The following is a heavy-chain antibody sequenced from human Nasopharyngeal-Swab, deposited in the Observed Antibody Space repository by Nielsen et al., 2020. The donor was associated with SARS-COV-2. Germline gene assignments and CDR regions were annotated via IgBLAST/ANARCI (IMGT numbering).Heavy chain of an antibody. V-gene: IGHV3-30*04. D-gene: IGHD2-15*01. CDR3: VRDRSVSYCSGGACWVF. J-gene: IGHJ1*01. Sequence: GGSLRLSCAASGFTFSSYAMSWVRQAPGKGLEWVAGISHDGGNENYADSVKGRFTISRDNFKNTLFLQMDSLRVEDTAVYFCVRDRSVSYCSGGACWVFWGQGTLVAVSS. CDR2: ISHDGGNE. CDR1: GFTFSSYA.